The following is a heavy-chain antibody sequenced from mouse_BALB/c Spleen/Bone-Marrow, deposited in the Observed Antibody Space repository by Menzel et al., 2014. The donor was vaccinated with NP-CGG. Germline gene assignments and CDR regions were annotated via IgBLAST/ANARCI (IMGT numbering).Heavy chain of an antibody. CDR3: ARSYYVSSPYAMDY. J-gene: IGHJ4*01. D-gene: IGHD1-1*01. CDR1: GYTFTSYW. V-gene: IGHV1S41*01. Sequence: DLVKPGASVKLSCKASGYTFTSYWINWVKQRPGQGLEWIGRIAPGSGNIYYNEMFKVKATLTVDASSSTAYIQLSSLSSEDSAVDFCARSYYVSSPYAMDYWGQGTSVTVSS. CDR2: IAPGSGNI.